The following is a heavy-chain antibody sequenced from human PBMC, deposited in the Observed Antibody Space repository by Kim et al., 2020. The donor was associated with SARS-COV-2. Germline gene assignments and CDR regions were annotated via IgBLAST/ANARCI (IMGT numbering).Heavy chain of an antibody. Sequence: DYAGYVKSRITNNAETSKNQFSLQLNSVSPEDTAVYYCARDTPGQKAYDIWGQGTMVTVSS. V-gene: IGHV6-1*01. J-gene: IGHJ3*02. CDR3: ARDTPGQKAYDI.